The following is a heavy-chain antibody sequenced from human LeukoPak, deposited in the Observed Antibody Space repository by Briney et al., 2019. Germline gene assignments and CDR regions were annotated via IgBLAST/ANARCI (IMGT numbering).Heavy chain of an antibody. V-gene: IGHV3-30-3*01. J-gene: IGHJ5*02. Sequence: PGRSLRLSCAASGFTFSSYAMHWVRQAPGKGLEWVAVISYDGSNKYYADSVKGRFTISRDNSKNTLYLQMNSLRAENTAVYYCARDRKYSSGWYWFDPWGQGTLVTVSS. CDR1: GFTFSSYA. CDR2: ISYDGSNK. D-gene: IGHD6-19*01. CDR3: ARDRKYSSGWYWFDP.